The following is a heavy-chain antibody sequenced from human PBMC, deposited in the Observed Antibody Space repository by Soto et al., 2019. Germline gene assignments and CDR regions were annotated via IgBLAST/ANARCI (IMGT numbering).Heavy chain of an antibody. D-gene: IGHD2-2*01. CDR2: IIPIFGTA. CDR3: AREWIVVVPDARLDYYGMDV. J-gene: IGHJ6*02. CDR1: GGTFSSYA. Sequence: GASVKVSCKASGGTFSSYAISWVRQAPGQGLEWMGGIIPIFGTANYAQKFQGRVTITADKSTSTAYMELSSLRSEDTAVYYCAREWIVVVPDARLDYYGMDVWGQGTSVTVSS. V-gene: IGHV1-69*06.